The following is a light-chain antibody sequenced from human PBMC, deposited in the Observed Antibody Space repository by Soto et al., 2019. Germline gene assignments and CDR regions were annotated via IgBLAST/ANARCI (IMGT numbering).Light chain of an antibody. CDR1: QSVSSN. V-gene: IGKV3D-11*03. Sequence: EIVLTQSPGTLSLSPGERATLSCRASQSVSSNLAWYQQKPGQAPRLVVYDSTLRANGVPDRFGGSRSGTEFTLTINKLEPEDFAVYYCQQRNVGHPITFGQGTRLEIK. CDR3: QQRNVGHPIT. CDR2: DST. J-gene: IGKJ5*01.